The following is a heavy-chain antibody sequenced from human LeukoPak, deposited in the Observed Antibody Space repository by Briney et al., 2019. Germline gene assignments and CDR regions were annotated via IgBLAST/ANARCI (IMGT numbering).Heavy chain of an antibody. Sequence: SETLSLTCAVYGGSFSGYYWSWIRQPPGKGLEWIGYIYYSGSTNYNPSLKSRVTISLDTSGNQFSLKLSSVTAADTAVYYCARDFPPNPGFSYYYYMDVWGKGTTVTVSS. V-gene: IGHV4-59*01. CDR1: GGSFSGYY. CDR2: IYYSGST. D-gene: IGHD3-10*01. J-gene: IGHJ6*03. CDR3: ARDFPPNPGFSYYYYMDV.